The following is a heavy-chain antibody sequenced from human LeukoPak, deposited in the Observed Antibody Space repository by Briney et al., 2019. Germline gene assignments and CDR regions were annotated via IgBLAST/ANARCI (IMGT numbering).Heavy chain of an antibody. Sequence: SETLSLTCAVYGGSFSGYYWSWIRQPPGKGLEWIGYIYYSGSTNYNPSLKSRVTISVDTSKNQFSLKLSSVAAADTAVYYCARNLPRYYYDSSGSDAFDIWGQGTMVTVSS. J-gene: IGHJ3*02. CDR2: IYYSGST. CDR1: GGSFSGYY. V-gene: IGHV4-59*01. D-gene: IGHD3-22*01. CDR3: ARNLPRYYYDSSGSDAFDI.